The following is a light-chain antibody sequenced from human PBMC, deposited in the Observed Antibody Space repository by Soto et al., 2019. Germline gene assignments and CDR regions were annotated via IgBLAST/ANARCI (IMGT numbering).Light chain of an antibody. CDR1: QTIRGL. V-gene: IGKV3-11*01. Sequence: EIVLTQSPATLSLSPGERATLSCRTSQTIRGLLNWYQQRPGQAPRLLIYDTSNRATDIPARFSGSGSGTDFILTISSLDPEDFGVYFCQQRHNWPITFCQGTRLDIK. J-gene: IGKJ5*01. CDR3: QQRHNWPIT. CDR2: DTS.